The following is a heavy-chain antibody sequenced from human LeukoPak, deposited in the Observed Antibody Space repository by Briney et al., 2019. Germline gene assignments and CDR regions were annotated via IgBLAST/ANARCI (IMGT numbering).Heavy chain of an antibody. CDR2: ISRSSDYT. D-gene: IGHD1-26*01. Sequence: GGSLRLSCAASGFTFSSYEMNWVRQAPGKGLEWLSYISRSSDYTEYADYVKGRFTISRDNARNSLYLQMNSLRPDDTAVYYCARDARGGIVTPEYWGQGTLVTVSS. J-gene: IGHJ4*02. V-gene: IGHV3-21*05. CDR3: ARDARGGIVTPEY. CDR1: GFTFSSYE.